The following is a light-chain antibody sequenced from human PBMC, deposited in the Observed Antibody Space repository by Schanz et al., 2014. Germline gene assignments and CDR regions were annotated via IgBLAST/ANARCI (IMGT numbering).Light chain of an antibody. Sequence: EIVLTQSPDTLSLSPGERATLSCRASQSVSSSLAWYQQKPGQAPRLLIYGASSRATGIPDRFSGSGSETDFSLTISSLEPEDFAVYYCQQRSNWPPLFTFGPGTKVDIK. J-gene: IGKJ3*01. V-gene: IGKV3-11*01. CDR3: QQRSNWPPLFT. CDR2: GAS. CDR1: QSVSSS.